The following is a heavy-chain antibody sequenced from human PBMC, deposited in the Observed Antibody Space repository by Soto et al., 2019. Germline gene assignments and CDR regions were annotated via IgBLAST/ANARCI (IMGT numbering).Heavy chain of an antibody. D-gene: IGHD3-22*01. CDR2: ISYDGSNK. Sequence: GGSLRLSCAAYGFTFSSYAMHWVRQAPGKGLEWVAVISYDGSNKYYADSVKGRFTISRDNSKNTLYLQMNSLRAENTAVYYCASEPTMIVVFTRFDYRGQVTLVTVSS. CDR3: ASEPTMIVVFTRFDY. V-gene: IGHV3-30-3*01. J-gene: IGHJ4*02. CDR1: GFTFSSYA.